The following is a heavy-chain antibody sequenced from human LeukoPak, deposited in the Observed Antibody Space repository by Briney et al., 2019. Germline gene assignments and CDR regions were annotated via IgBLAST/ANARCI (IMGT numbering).Heavy chain of an antibody. CDR1: GYTFTGYY. CDR3: ARSFYSSGWYYYYYGMDV. V-gene: IGHV1-2*02. J-gene: IGHJ6*02. D-gene: IGHD6-19*01. CDR2: INPNSGGT. Sequence: ASVKVSCKASGYTFTGYYMHWVRQAPGQGLEWMGWINPNSGGTNYAQKFQGRVTMTRDTSISTAYMELSRLRSDDTAVYYRARSFYSSGWYYYYYGMDVWGQGTTVTVSS.